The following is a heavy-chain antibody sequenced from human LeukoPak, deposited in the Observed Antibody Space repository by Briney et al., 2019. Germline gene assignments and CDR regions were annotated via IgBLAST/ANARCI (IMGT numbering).Heavy chain of an antibody. CDR1: GDNFTSYW. Sequence: NPGESLKISCKGSGDNFTSYWIGWVRQMPGKGLEWMGIIYPGDSDTRYSPSFQGQVTISADKSISTAYLQWSSLKASDTAMYYCARMSTQIAPDHFDYWGQGTLVTVSS. V-gene: IGHV5-51*01. CDR3: ARMSTQIAPDHFDY. J-gene: IGHJ4*02. D-gene: IGHD6-13*01. CDR2: IYPGDSDT.